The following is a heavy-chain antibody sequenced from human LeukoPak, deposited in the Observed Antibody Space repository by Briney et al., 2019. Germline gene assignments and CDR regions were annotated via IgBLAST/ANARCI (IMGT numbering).Heavy chain of an antibody. CDR3: AKIPAAFYYYMDV. CDR1: GFTFSSYA. J-gene: IGHJ6*03. CDR2: TSGSGGST. D-gene: IGHD2-2*01. Sequence: PGGSLRLSCAASGFTFSSYAMTWVRQAPGKGLEWVSATSGSGGSTYYADSVKGRFTISRDNSKDTLYLQMNSLRAEDTAVYYCAKIPAAFYYYMDVWGKGTTVTISS. V-gene: IGHV3-23*01.